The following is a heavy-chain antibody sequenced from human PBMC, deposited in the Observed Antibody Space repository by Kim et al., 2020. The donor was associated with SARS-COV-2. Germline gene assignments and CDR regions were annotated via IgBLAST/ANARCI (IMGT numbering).Heavy chain of an antibody. CDR1: GFTFSSYW. CDR3: ARGSPSDY. J-gene: IGHJ4*02. Sequence: GASLRLSCAASGFTFSSYWMTWVRQAPGKGLEWVANIKEDGREKNYVDSVKGRFTISRDNAKNSLYLQMNSLRVEDTAVYYCARGSPSDYWGQGTLVTVSS. V-gene: IGHV3-7*01. CDR2: IKEDGREK.